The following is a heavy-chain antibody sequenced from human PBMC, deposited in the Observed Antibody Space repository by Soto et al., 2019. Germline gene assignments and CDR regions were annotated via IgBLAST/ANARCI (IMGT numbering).Heavy chain of an antibody. V-gene: IGHV4-59*11. CDR1: GDSISNHY. CDR3: ARAVGDWGTYYYYYGMEV. J-gene: IGHJ6*04. CDR2: VYYSGAT. D-gene: IGHD3-16*01. Sequence: IRSVSGDSISNHYWSSVRQPPGKGLEWIGSVYYSGATNYSPSLKSRVSMSVDTSKNQFSLKVRSVSAADTAVYYCARAVGDWGTYYYYYGMEVWGKGTTLAVSS.